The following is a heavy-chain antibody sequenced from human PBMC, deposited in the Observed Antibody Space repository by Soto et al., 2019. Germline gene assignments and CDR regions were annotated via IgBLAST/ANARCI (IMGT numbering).Heavy chain of an antibody. D-gene: IGHD1-26*01. CDR3: ARRDIRLYSRGPLDV. CDR1: GGTFSSYA. J-gene: IGHJ6*02. Sequence: SVKVSCKASGGTFSSYAISWVRQAPGQGLEWMGGIIPIFGTANYAQKFQGRVTITADESTSTAYMELSSLRSEDTAVYYCARRDIRLYSRGPLDVWGQGTTVTGSS. V-gene: IGHV1-69*13. CDR2: IIPIFGTA.